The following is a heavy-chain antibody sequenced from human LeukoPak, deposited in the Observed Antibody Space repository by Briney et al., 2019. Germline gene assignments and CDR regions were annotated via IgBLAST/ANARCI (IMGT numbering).Heavy chain of an antibody. J-gene: IGHJ6*02. D-gene: IGHD5-18*01. Sequence: PSETLSLTCTVSGVSISSYYWSWIRQPPGKGLEWIGYIYYSGSTNYNPSLKSRVTISVDTSKNQFSLKLSSVTAADTAVYYCARLRVDTAMVGWVDPYYYYGMDVWGQGTTVTVSS. V-gene: IGHV4-59*08. CDR1: GVSISSYY. CDR3: ARLRVDTAMVGWVDPYYYYGMDV. CDR2: IYYSGST.